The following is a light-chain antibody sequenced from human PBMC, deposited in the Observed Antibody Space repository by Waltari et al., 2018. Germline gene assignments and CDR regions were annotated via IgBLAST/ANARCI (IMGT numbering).Light chain of an antibody. CDR1: QGISNN. CDR3: QQYNSFPIT. CDR2: AAS. Sequence: DIQMTQSPSSLSASIGDRVIITCRASQGISNNLAWFQQKPGKVPKSLIYAASSLQSGVPSKFSGSGSETEFTLTITSLQPEDFATYYCQQYNSFPITFGQGTRLEI. J-gene: IGKJ5*01. V-gene: IGKV1-16*02.